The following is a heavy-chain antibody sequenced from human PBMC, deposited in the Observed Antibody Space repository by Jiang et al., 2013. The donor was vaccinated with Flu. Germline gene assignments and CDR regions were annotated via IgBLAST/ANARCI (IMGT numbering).Heavy chain of an antibody. J-gene: IGHJ4*02. CDR1: GGSISSYY. D-gene: IGHD4-17*01. CDR2: IYYSGST. CDR3: ARLTPTEVDY. Sequence: PGLVKPSETLSLTCTVSGGSISSYYWSWIRQPPGKGLEWIGYIYYSGSTNYNPSLKSRVTISVDTSKNQFSLKLSSVTAADTAVYYCARLTPTEVDYWGQGTLVTVSS. V-gene: IGHV4-59*08.